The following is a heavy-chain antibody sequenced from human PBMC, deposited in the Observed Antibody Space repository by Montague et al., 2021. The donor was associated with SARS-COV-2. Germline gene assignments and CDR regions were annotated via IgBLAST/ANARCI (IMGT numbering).Heavy chain of an antibody. D-gene: IGHD2-2*01. J-gene: IGHJ3*01. CDR2: ISDIGST. CDR1: GGSFNGYY. Sequence: SETLSLTCTVYGGSFNGYYWNWIRQPPGKGLGWIGGISDIGSTTYNPSLESRLTTSVDRSKNQFSLRLTSVTAADTAVYYCVREREGSGWGCYGGDDDGFDLWGQGTVVTVSS. CDR3: VREREGSGWGCYGGDDDGFDL. V-gene: IGHV4-34*01.